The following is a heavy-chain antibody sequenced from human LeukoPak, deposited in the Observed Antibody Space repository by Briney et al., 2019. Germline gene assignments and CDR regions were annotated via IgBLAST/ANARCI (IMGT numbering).Heavy chain of an antibody. CDR3: ARGIAAAGPDY. D-gene: IGHD6-13*01. J-gene: IGHJ4*02. V-gene: IGHV4-38-2*02. CDR1: GYSISSGYY. Sequence: SSETLSLTCTVSGYSISSGYYWGWIRQPPGKGLEWIGSIYHSGSTYYNPSLKCRVTISVDTSKNQFSLELSSVTAADTAVYYCARGIAAAGPDYWGQGTLVTVSS. CDR2: IYHSGST.